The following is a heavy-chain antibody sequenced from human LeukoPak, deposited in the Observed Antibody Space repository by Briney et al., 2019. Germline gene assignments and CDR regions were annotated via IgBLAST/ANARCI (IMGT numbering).Heavy chain of an antibody. CDR1: GFTFSSYG. D-gene: IGHD3-16*02. V-gene: IGHV3-23*01. Sequence: PGGSLRLSCAASGFTFSSYGMSWVRQAPGKGLEWVSPISGSGGSKYYADFVKGRFTISRGNSKNTLYLQMNSLRAEDTAVYYCAKVDDYVWGSYRQPPGTFDYWGQGTLVTVSS. CDR2: ISGSGGSK. CDR3: AKVDDYVWGSYRQPPGTFDY. J-gene: IGHJ4*02.